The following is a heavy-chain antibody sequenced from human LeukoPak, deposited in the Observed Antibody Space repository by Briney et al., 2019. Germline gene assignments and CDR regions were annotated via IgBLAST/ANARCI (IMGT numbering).Heavy chain of an antibody. Sequence: GGSLRLSCAASGFTLSDYYMSWIRQAPGKGLEWVSYITSSGTTIYYADSVKGRFTISRDNAKNSLYLQMNSLRAEDTAVYYCARDSGSNCLDYWGQGTLVTVSS. D-gene: IGHD6-13*01. CDR3: ARDSGSNCLDY. CDR1: GFTLSDYY. CDR2: ITSSGTTI. J-gene: IGHJ4*02. V-gene: IGHV3-11*01.